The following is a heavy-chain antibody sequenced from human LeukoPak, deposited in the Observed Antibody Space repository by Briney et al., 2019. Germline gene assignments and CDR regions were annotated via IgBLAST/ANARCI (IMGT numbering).Heavy chain of an antibody. CDR3: ARDSEGIAVAGTFDY. Sequence: SETLSLTCTVSGGSISSYYWSWIRQPAGKGLEWIGRIYTSGSINYNPSLKSRVTMSVDTSKNQFSLKLSSVTAADTAVYYCARDSEGIAVAGTFDYWGQGTLVTVSS. V-gene: IGHV4-4*07. D-gene: IGHD6-19*01. J-gene: IGHJ4*02. CDR1: GGSISSYY. CDR2: IYTSGSI.